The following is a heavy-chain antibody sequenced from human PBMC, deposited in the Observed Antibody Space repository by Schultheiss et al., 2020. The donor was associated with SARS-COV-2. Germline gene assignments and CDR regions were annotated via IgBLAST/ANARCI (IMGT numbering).Heavy chain of an antibody. Sequence: SETLSLTCTVSGGSISSYYWSWIRQPPGKGLEWIGDIYYSGSTNYNPSLKSRVTMSVDTSKSQLSLKLSSVTAADTAVYYCARQYSGSYYGWFDPWGQGTLVTVSS. CDR2: IYYSGST. V-gene: IGHV4-59*08. CDR3: ARQYSGSYYGWFDP. D-gene: IGHD1-26*01. J-gene: IGHJ5*02. CDR1: GGSISSYY.